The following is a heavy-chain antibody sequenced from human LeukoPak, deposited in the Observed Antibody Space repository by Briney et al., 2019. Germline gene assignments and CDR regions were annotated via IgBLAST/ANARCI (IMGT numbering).Heavy chain of an antibody. V-gene: IGHV4-31*03. Sequence: PSETLSLTCTVSGGSISSGGYYWSWIRQHPGKGLEWIGYIYYSGSTYYNPSLKSRVTISVDTSKNQFSLKLSSVTAADTAVYYCARIDGYNQLYYFDYWGRGTLVTVSS. CDR3: ARIDGYNQLYYFDY. CDR2: IYYSGST. D-gene: IGHD5-24*01. CDR1: GGSISSGGYY. J-gene: IGHJ4*02.